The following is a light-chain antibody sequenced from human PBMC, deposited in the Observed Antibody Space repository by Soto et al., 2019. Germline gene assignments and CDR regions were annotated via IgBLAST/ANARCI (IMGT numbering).Light chain of an antibody. CDR1: QRISNY. Sequence: DIQMTQSPSSLSASVGDRVTITCRASQRISNYLNWYQHKPGKAPRLLIYAASSLQSGVPSRFSGSGYGTDVTLTTSSLQPEDFAAYYCQQSYSNLDYTFVQGTKVEIK. V-gene: IGKV1-39*01. CDR2: AAS. J-gene: IGKJ2*01. CDR3: QQSYSNLDYT.